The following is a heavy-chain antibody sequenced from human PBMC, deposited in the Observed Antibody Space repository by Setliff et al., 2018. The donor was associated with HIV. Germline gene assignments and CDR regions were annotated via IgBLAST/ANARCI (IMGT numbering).Heavy chain of an antibody. Sequence: ASVKVSCKASGYSFTGYYMHWVRQAPGLGLEWMGWINPSNGDTNFAQKFQGRVIMVRDTSISTVYMDLSRLKADDTAVYYCARDRGGGYDYWGQGTLVTVSS. J-gene: IGHJ4*02. D-gene: IGHD3-10*01. CDR3: ARDRGGGYDY. CDR2: INPSNGDT. CDR1: GYSFTGYY. V-gene: IGHV1-2*02.